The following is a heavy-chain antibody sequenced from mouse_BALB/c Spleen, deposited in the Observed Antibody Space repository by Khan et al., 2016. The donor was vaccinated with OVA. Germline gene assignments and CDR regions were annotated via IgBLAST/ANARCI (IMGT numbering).Heavy chain of an antibody. CDR2: INPYTGEP. D-gene: IGHD2-1*01. Sequence: QIQLVQSGPELKKPGETVKISCKASGYTFTNYGMNWVKQAPGKGLKWMGWINPYTGEPTYADDFKGRFAFSLETSASTAYLQLNNLKNEDTATYFCARSNGNYWFAYWGQGTLVTVSA. CDR3: ARSNGNYWFAY. J-gene: IGHJ3*01. V-gene: IGHV9-3-1*01. CDR1: GYTFTNYG.